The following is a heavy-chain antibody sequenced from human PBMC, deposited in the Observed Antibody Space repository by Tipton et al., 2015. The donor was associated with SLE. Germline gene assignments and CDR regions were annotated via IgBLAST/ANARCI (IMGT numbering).Heavy chain of an antibody. CDR2: FYGGST. CDR1: GGSMSGYY. D-gene: IGHD3-22*01. J-gene: IGHJ4*02. CDR3: ARQPYYESPFDY. Sequence: TLSLTCAVSGGSMSGYYLSWIRQPPGKGLEWIGYFYGGSTSYNPSLRGRVTISGDTSKNQFSLTLNSVTAADTAVYFCARQPYYESPFDYWGQGTLVTVSS. V-gene: IGHV4-59*08.